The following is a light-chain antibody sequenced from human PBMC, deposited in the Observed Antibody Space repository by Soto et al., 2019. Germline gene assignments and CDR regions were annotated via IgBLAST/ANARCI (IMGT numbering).Light chain of an antibody. CDR2: DNN. J-gene: IGLJ2*01. V-gene: IGLV1-51*01. CDR1: SSNIANNY. Sequence: QSVLTQPPSVSAAPGQKVTVSCSGSSSNIANNYVSWYQQLPGTAPKLLIYDNNKRPSGIPDRFSGSKSGTSATLGITGLQTGDEAHYYCATWYSSLSAVVFGRGTKVTGL. CDR3: ATWYSSLSAVV.